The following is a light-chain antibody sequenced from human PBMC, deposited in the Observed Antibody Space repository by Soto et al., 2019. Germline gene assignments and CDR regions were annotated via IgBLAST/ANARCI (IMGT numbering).Light chain of an antibody. V-gene: IGKV3-20*01. CDR2: DAS. J-gene: IGKJ2*01. CDR1: QSVSSNY. CDR3: QQFGSSPPNT. Sequence: EVVLTQSPGTLSLSLGERATLSCRASQSVSSNYLAWYQQKPGQAPRLLIYDASSRAIGIPDRFSGSGSGTDFTLTISRLEPEDFVVYYCQQFGSSPPNTFGQGTKLEIK.